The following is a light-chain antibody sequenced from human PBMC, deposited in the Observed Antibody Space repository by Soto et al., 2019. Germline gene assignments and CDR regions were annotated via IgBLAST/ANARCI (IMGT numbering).Light chain of an antibody. Sequence: DIQMTQSPSSLCTSVGDRVNITCRASQSISSYLNWYQQKPGKAPKLLIYAASSLQGGVPSRLSGSGSGTDFTLTISSLQPEDFATYYCQQSYSIPLTFGGGTKV. CDR3: QQSYSIPLT. CDR1: QSISSY. V-gene: IGKV1-39*01. J-gene: IGKJ4*01. CDR2: AAS.